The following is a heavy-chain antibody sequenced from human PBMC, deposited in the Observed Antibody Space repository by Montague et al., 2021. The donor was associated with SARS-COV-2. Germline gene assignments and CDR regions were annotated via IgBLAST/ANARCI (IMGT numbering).Heavy chain of an antibody. D-gene: IGHD1-1*01. V-gene: IGHV4-34*01. CDR1: GGSFSAYH. CDR3: ARGAPGY. J-gene: IGHJ4*02. Sequence: SETLSLTCAVYGGSFSAYHWTWIRQSPGGVLEWIGQINYGGSTKYNPSLRSRVTISIDTSKNQFSLKLTSVTAADTAVYYCARGAPGYWGQGTLVTVSS. CDR2: INYGGST.